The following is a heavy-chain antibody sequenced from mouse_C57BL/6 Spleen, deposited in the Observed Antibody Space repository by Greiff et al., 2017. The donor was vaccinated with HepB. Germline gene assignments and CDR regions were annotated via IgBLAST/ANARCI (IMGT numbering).Heavy chain of an antibody. Sequence: EVQGVESGGGLVQPGGSMKLSCAASGFTFSDAWMDWVRQSPEKGLEWVAEIRNKANNHATYYAESVKGRFTISRDDSKSSVYLQMNSLRAEDTGIYYCTRRDYYGSWFAYWGQGTLVTVSA. CDR2: IRNKANNHAT. J-gene: IGHJ3*01. D-gene: IGHD1-1*01. CDR1: GFTFSDAW. CDR3: TRRDYYGSWFAY. V-gene: IGHV6-6*01.